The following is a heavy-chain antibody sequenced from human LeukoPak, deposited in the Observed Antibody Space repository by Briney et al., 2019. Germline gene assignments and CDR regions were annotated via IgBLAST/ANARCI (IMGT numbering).Heavy chain of an antibody. CDR3: AKGGRDTGGNWFDP. CDR2: ISGGGGNT. V-gene: IGHV3-23*01. Sequence: GGSLRLSCTASGFTFNNYGVTWVRQAPGKGLEWVSGISGGGGNTYYADSVKGRFTISRDNSKKTVHPQMSSLRAEDTAVYYCAKGGRDTGGNWFDPWGQGTLVTVSS. CDR1: GFTFNNYG. J-gene: IGHJ5*02. D-gene: IGHD2-8*02.